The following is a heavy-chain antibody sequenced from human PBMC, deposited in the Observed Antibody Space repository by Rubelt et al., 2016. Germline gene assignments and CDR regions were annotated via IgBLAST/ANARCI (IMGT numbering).Heavy chain of an antibody. CDR3: ALTKQLWYMDV. CDR1: GYSISSGYY. J-gene: IGHJ6*03. V-gene: IGHV4-38-2*02. Sequence: QVQLQESCPGLVKPSETLSLTCTVSGYSISSGYYWGWIRQPPGKGLEWIGSIYHSGSTYYNPSLKSRVTVSVAPSRNQFSLKLGDVTAADTAVYYFALTKQLWYMDVWGKGTTVTVSS. CDR2: IYHSGST. D-gene: IGHD6-13*01.